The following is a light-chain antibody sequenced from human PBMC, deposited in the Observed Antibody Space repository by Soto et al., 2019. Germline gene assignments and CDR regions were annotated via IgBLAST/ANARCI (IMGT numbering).Light chain of an antibody. CDR3: QQYGRSPRT. CDR1: QSVNNNY. J-gene: IGKJ1*01. CDR2: GTS. Sequence: ETVLTQSPGTLSLSPGERATLSCRASQSVNNNYLAWYQQKPGQAPRLLIYGTSSSATGISDRFSGTGSGTDFTLTTSRLEPEDFAVYYCQQYGRSPRTFGRGTKVDIK. V-gene: IGKV3-20*01.